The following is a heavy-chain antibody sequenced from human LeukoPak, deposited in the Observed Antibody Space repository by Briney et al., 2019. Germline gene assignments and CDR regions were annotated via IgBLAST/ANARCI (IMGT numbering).Heavy chain of an antibody. CDR3: AREEALAAAGTDYYYYYYMDV. V-gene: IGHV1-2*02. D-gene: IGHD6-13*01. CDR2: INPNSGGT. CDR1: GYTFTGYY. J-gene: IGHJ6*03. Sequence: GASVKVSCKASGYTFTGYYMHWVRQAPGQGLEWMGWINPNSGGTNYAQKFQGRVTMTRDTSISTAYMELSRLRSDDTAVYYCAREEALAAAGTDYYYYYYMDVWGKGTAVTISS.